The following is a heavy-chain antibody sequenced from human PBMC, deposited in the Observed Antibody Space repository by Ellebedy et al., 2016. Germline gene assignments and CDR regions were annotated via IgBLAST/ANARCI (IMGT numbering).Heavy chain of an antibody. CDR2: VNTFSGNT. D-gene: IGHD3-10*01. Sequence: ASVKVSXXASGYTFTTFSITWVRQASGQGLEWMGFVNTFSGNTKFAQKFQGRVSMTTDSSTHTAYMDLRSLRSDDTAMYYCAKTSGWGYGENWGQGTLVTVSS. CDR3: AKTSGWGYGEN. CDR1: GYTFTTFS. J-gene: IGHJ4*02. V-gene: IGHV1-18*04.